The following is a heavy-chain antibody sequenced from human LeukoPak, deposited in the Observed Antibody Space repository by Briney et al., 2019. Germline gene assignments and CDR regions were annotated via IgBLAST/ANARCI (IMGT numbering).Heavy chain of an antibody. D-gene: IGHD1-26*01. V-gene: IGHV4-59*04. J-gene: IGHJ4*02. CDR1: GGSISSYY. CDR2: IYYSGST. Sequence: SETLSLTCTVSGGSISSYYWSWIRQPPGKGLEWIGYIYYSGSTYYNPSLKSRVTISVDTSKNQFSLKLSSVTAADTAVYYCARSKYSGSYRDYWGQGTLVTVSS. CDR3: ARSKYSGSYRDY.